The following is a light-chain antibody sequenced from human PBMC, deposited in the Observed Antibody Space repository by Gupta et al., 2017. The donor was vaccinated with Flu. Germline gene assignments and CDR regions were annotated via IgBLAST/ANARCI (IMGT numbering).Light chain of an antibody. CDR2: EYD. CDR1: SSNIGTNF. Sequence: KVTISCSGTSSNIGTNFVSWYQQFPGAAPKLLIFEYDKRPSGIPDRFSGSQSGTSATLDITGLQTGDEADYYCGTWDSSLNAGVFGGGTKVTVL. CDR3: GTWDSSLNAGV. V-gene: IGLV1-51*01. J-gene: IGLJ3*02.